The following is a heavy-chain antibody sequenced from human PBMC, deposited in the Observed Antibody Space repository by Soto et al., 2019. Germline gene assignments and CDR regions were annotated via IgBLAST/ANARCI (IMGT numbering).Heavy chain of an antibody. V-gene: IGHV3-7*05. CDR1: GFTFSSYW. D-gene: IGHD2-15*01. CDR3: ARERVVVPATNYYYYGLDV. Sequence: PGGSXRPSCAASGFTFSSYWMSWVRQAPGKGLEWVANIKQGENEKYYVDSVKGRFTIPRDNAKNSLYLQMNSLRAEDTAVYYCARERVVVPATNYYYYGLDVWGQGTTVTVSS. CDR2: IKQGENEK. J-gene: IGHJ6*02.